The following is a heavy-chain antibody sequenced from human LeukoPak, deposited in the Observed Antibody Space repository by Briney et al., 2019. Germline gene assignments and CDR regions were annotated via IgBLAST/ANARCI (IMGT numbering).Heavy chain of an antibody. D-gene: IGHD3-10*01. CDR1: GYIITSYW. Sequence: GESLKISCKGSGYIITSYWIGWVRHLPGKGLEWMGIIYPGDSDIRYSPSFQGQVTISADKSISTAYLQWSSLKASDTAMCYCARNWFGGLFSAFDIWGQGTMVTVSS. J-gene: IGHJ3*02. CDR3: ARNWFGGLFSAFDI. CDR2: IYPGDSDI. V-gene: IGHV5-51*01.